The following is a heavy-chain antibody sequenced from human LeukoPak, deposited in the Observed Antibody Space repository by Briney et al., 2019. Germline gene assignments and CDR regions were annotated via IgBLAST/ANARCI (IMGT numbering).Heavy chain of an antibody. CDR2: IYYSGST. CDR1: GGSISSYY. Sequence: SETLSLTCTVSGGSISSYYWSWIRQPPGKGLEWIGYIYYSGSTYYNPSLKSRVTISVDRSKNQFSLKLSSVTAADTAVYYCARAPPKSKDCSSTSCYITDYWGQGTLVTVSS. V-gene: IGHV4-59*12. J-gene: IGHJ4*02. D-gene: IGHD2-2*02. CDR3: ARAPPKSKDCSSTSCYITDY.